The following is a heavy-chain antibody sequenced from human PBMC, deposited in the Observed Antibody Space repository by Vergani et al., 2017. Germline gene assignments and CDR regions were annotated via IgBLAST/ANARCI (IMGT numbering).Heavy chain of an antibody. CDR1: GFTFSSYG. CDR2: IWYDGSNK. D-gene: IGHD3-10*01. Sequence: QVQLVESGGGVVQPGRSLRLSCAASGFTFSSYGMHWVRQAPGKGLEWVAVIWYDGSNKYYADSVKGRFTISRDNSKNTLYLQMNSMRAEDTAVYYCARDSGPERFGELLTGAFDIWGQGTMVTVSS. J-gene: IGHJ3*02. V-gene: IGHV3-33*01. CDR3: ARDSGPERFGELLTGAFDI.